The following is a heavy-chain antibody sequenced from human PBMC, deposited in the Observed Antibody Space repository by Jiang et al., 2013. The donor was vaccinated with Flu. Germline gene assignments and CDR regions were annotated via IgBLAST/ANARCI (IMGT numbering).Heavy chain of an antibody. CDR1: GGSISSYY. V-gene: IGHV4-59*01. CDR2: IYYSGST. D-gene: IGHD7-27*01. J-gene: IGHJ3*02. CDR3: ARDSGLDAFDI. Sequence: LLKPSETLSLTCTVSGGSISSYYWSWIRQPPGKGLEWIGYIYYSGSTNYNPSLKSRVTISVDTSKNQFSLKLSSVTAADTAVYYCARDSGLDAFDIWGQGTMVTVSS.